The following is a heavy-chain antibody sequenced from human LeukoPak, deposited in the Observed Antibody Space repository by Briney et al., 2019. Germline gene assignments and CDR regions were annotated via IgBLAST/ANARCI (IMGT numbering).Heavy chain of an antibody. J-gene: IGHJ4*02. V-gene: IGHV3-23*01. CDR2: ISGSGGST. CDR3: AKNYYGSGSYYKRLDYFDY. CDR1: GFTFSSYA. D-gene: IGHD3-10*01. Sequence: PGGSLRLSCADSGFTFSSYAMSWVRQAPGKGLEWVSAISGSGGSTYYADSVKGRFTISRDNSKNTLYLQMNSLRAEDTAVYYCAKNYYGSGSYYKRLDYFDYWGQGTLVTVSS.